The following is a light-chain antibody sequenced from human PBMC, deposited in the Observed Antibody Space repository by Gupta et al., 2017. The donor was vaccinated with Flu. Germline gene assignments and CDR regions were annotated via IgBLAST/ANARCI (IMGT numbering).Light chain of an antibody. Sequence: EIALTQSTGTLSLSPGERATLSCRASQSVSSSYLAWYQQKPGQAPRLLIYGASSRATGIPDRFSGSGSGTDFTLTISRLEPEDFAVYYCQQEGSSPRSFGQGTKLEIK. CDR2: GAS. CDR1: QSVSSSY. CDR3: QQEGSSPRS. J-gene: IGKJ2*03. V-gene: IGKV3-20*01.